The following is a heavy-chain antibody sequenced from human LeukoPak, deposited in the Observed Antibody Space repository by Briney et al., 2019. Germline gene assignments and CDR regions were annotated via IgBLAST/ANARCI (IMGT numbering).Heavy chain of an antibody. J-gene: IGHJ4*02. CDR3: ARHLNSSSWLVYFDY. D-gene: IGHD6-13*01. Sequence: GGSLRLSCAASGFTFSDYYMSWIRQAPGKGLEWVSYISSSGSTIYYADSVKGRFTISRDNAKNSLYLQMNSLRAEDTAVYYCARHLNSSSWLVYFDYWGQGTLVTVSS. CDR1: GFTFSDYY. V-gene: IGHV3-11*04. CDR2: ISSSGSTI.